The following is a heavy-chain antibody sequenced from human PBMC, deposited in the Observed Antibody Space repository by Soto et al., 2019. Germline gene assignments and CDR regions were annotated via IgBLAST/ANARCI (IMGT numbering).Heavy chain of an antibody. Sequence: GGSLRLSCVVSGFTFSNFAMSWVRQAPGKGLEWVSTLSGSSGVTYYADSVKGRFAISRDNSRNTLSLQMNSLTAEDTAVYYCAKGGATYWFLTHDYWGQGTRVTVSS. D-gene: IGHD3-9*01. V-gene: IGHV3-23*01. J-gene: IGHJ4*02. CDR1: GFTFSNFA. CDR2: LSGSSGVT. CDR3: AKGGATYWFLTHDY.